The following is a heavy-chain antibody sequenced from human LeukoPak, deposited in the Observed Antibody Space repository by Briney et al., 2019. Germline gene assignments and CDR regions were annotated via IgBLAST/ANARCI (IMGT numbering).Heavy chain of an antibody. CDR1: GFTFSSYA. V-gene: IGHV3-23*01. D-gene: IGHD5-24*01. CDR3: ARVERGRWLQFLSFDY. CDR2: ISGSGGRI. J-gene: IGHJ4*02. Sequence: PGGSLRLSCAASGFTFSSYAMSWVRQAPGKGLEWVSAISGSGGRIYYADSVKGRFTISRDNSKNTLYLQMNSLRAEDTAVYYCARVERGRWLQFLSFDYWGQGTLVTVSS.